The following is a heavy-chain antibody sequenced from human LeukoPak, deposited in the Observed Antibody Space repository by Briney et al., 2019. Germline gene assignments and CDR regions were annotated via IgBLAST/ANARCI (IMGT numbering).Heavy chain of an antibody. CDR1: SGSINSSNW. Sequence: SETLSLTCAVSSGSINSSNWWSWVRQPPGKGLEWIGEIYPSGSTNYNPSLKSRVTMSVDESRNEFSLKLTSVTAADTAVYYCARFHTSSWFFDSWGQGILVTVSS. D-gene: IGHD6-13*01. CDR3: ARFHTSSWFFDS. CDR2: IYPSGST. V-gene: IGHV4-4*02. J-gene: IGHJ4*02.